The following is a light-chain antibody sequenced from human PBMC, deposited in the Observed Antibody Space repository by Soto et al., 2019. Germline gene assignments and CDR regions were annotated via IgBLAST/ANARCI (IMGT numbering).Light chain of an antibody. J-gene: IGLJ2*01. CDR2: EVT. CDR1: ANDY. Sequence: QSVLAQPASVSGSPGQSITISCSGSANDYVSWYQHHPGKAPRLLLYEVTHRPSGVSHRFSGSKSGNTASLTISRLPTEDQAHYYCTAFISRTSPVLFCGGTQLTVL. CDR3: TAFISRTSPVL. V-gene: IGLV2-14*01.